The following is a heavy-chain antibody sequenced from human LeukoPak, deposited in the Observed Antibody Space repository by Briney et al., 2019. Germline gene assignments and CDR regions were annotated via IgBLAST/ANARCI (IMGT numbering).Heavy chain of an antibody. V-gene: IGHV1-2*02. CDR1: GYTFTGYY. Sequence: ASVKVSCKASGYTFTGYYMHLVRQAPGQGLEWMGWINPNSGGTNYAQKFQGRVTMTRDTSISTAYMELSRLRSDDTAVCYCASIPSHCSGGSCSGDYWGQGTLVTVSS. CDR3: ASIPSHCSGGSCSGDY. D-gene: IGHD2-15*01. J-gene: IGHJ4*02. CDR2: INPNSGGT.